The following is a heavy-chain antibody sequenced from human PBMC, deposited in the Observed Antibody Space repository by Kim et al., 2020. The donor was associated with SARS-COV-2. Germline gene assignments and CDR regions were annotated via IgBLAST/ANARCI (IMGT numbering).Heavy chain of an antibody. CDR3: ARGMREIVVVVAATPQCGMDV. CDR1: GGTFSSYA. J-gene: IGHJ6*02. V-gene: IGHV1-69*13. Sequence: SVKVSCKASGGTFSSYAISWVRQAPGQGLEWMGGIIPIFGTANYAQKFQGRVTITADESTSTAYMELSSLRSEDTAVYYCARGMREIVVVVAATPQCGMDVWGQGTTVTVSS. CDR2: IIPIFGTA. D-gene: IGHD2-15*01.